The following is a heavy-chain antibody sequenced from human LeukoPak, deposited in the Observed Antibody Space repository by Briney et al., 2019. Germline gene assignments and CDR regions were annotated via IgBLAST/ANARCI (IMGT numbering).Heavy chain of an antibody. CDR3: ARVRASSSWYQYYYYMDV. D-gene: IGHD6-13*01. CDR1: GYTFTGYY. Sequence: ASVKVSCKASGYTFTGYYMHWVRQAPGQGLEWMGWINPNSGGTNYAQKFQGRVTMTRDTSISTAYMELSRLRSDDTAVYYCARVRASSSWYQYYYYMDVWGKGTTVTVSS. V-gene: IGHV1-2*02. CDR2: INPNSGGT. J-gene: IGHJ6*03.